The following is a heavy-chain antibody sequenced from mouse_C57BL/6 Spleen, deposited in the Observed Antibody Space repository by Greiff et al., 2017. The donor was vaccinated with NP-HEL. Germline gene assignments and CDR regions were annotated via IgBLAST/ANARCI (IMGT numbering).Heavy chain of an antibody. CDR1: GYTFTSYW. J-gene: IGHJ2*01. Sequence: QVQLQQPGAELVRPGSSVKLSCKASGYTFTSYWMHWVKQRPIQGLEWIGNIDPSDSETHYNQKFKDKATLTVDKSSSTAYMQLSSLTSEDSAVYYCAREGRLPKYFDYWGQGTTLTVSS. CDR3: AREGRLPKYFDY. D-gene: IGHD3-3*01. V-gene: IGHV1-52*01. CDR2: IDPSDSET.